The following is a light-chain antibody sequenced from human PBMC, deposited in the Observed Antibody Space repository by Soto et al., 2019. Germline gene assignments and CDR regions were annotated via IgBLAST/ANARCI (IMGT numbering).Light chain of an antibody. Sequence: QSALTQPPSASGTPGQRVTISCSGSSSNIGSNTVNWYQQLPGTAPKLLIFTNSQRPSGVPDRFSGSKSGTSASLAISGLQSEDEADYYCAAWDDSLNGHYVFGAGTKVTVL. J-gene: IGLJ1*01. V-gene: IGLV1-44*01. CDR2: TNS. CDR3: AAWDDSLNGHYV. CDR1: SSNIGSNT.